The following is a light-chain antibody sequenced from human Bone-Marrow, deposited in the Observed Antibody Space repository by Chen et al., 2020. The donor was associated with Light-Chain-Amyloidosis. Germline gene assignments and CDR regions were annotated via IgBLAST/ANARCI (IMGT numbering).Light chain of an antibody. Sequence: QSVLTHPPPASATPGQRVPIPGSGSSSNIGHNYVHWYQQLPGTSPKLLIYRKYQRPSGVPDRFSGTKSGTSASLAISGLRSEDEAEYYCAAWDDSLSGPYVFGTGTKVTVL. CDR2: RKY. V-gene: IGLV1-47*01. J-gene: IGLJ1*01. CDR1: SSNIGHNY. CDR3: AAWDDSLSGPYV.